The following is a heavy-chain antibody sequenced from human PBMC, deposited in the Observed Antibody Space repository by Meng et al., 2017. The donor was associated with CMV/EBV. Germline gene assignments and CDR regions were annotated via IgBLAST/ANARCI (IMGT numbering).Heavy chain of an antibody. D-gene: IGHD4-11*01. Sequence: GESLKISFAASGFTFSTYVMHWVRQAPGKGLEWVAFVQYDGINKYYADSVKGRFPLSRDNSKNTLSLQMDSLRAEDTAVYYCDKDHRVTADFDSWGQGALVTVSS. CDR2: VQYDGINK. J-gene: IGHJ4*02. V-gene: IGHV3-30*02. CDR3: DKDHRVTADFDS. CDR1: GFTFSTYV.